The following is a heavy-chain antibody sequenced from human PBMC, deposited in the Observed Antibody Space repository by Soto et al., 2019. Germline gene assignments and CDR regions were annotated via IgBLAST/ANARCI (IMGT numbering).Heavy chain of an antibody. Sequence: SETLSLTCAVSGGSISSSNWWSWVRQPPGKGLEWIGEIYHSGSTNYNPSLKSRVTISVDKSKNQFSLKLSSVTAADTAVYYCARSGGFGGSGSYYKDAFDIWGQGTMVTVSS. J-gene: IGHJ3*02. CDR2: IYHSGST. CDR3: ARSGGFGGSGSYYKDAFDI. V-gene: IGHV4-4*02. CDR1: GGSISSSNW. D-gene: IGHD3-10*01.